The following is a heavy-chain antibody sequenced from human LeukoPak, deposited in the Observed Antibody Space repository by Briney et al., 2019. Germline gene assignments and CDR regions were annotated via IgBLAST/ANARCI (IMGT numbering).Heavy chain of an antibody. Sequence: PGRSLRLSCAASGFTFDDYAMHWVRQAPGKGLEWVSGISWNSGSIGYADSVKGRFTISRDNAKNSLYLQMNSLRAEDTAVYYCARDLGDRHYYYYGMDVWGQGTTVTVSS. J-gene: IGHJ6*02. CDR3: ARDLGDRHYYYYGMDV. D-gene: IGHD2-21*02. CDR2: ISWNSGSI. V-gene: IGHV3-9*01. CDR1: GFTFDDYA.